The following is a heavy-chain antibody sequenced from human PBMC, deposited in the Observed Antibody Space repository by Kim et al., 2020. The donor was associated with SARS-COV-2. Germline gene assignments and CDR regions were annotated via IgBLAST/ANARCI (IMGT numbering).Heavy chain of an antibody. CDR2: IGSSGGPI. J-gene: IGHJ4*02. CDR3: AKRGDEPGLCYFDN. Sequence: LSLTCAASGFTFNYYAMTWVRQAPGKGLEWVSLIGSSGGPIHYADSVKGRFTISRDNYKNMVYLQMSSLRAEDTAIYYCAKRGDEPGLCYFDNWGQG. V-gene: IGHV3-23*01. CDR1: GFTFNYYA.